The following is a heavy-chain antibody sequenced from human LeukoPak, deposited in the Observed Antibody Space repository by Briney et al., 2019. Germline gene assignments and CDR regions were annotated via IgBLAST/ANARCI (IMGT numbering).Heavy chain of an antibody. CDR1: GFTFSSYG. CDR3: AREGGRTVAGTFDN. D-gene: IGHD6-19*01. Sequence: GGSLRLSCAASGFTFSSYGMHWVRQAPGKGLEWVAFIQYHGRDKYYADSVKGRFTISRDNSKNTLYMEVNSLRAEDKAVYYCAREGGRTVAGTFDNWGQGTLVTVSS. CDR2: IQYHGRDK. J-gene: IGHJ4*02. V-gene: IGHV3-30*02.